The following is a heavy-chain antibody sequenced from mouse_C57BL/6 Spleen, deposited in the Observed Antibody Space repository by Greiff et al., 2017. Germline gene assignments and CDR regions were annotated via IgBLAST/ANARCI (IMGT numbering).Heavy chain of an antibody. J-gene: IGHJ4*01. CDR1: GYAFSSSW. D-gene: IGHD1-1*01. V-gene: IGHV1-82*01. CDR3: ASHYGSSDYYAMDY. Sequence: VQLVESGPELVKPGASVKISCKASGYAFSSSWMNWVKQRPGKGLEWIGRIYPGDGDTNYNGKFKGKATLTADKSSSTAYMQLSSLTSEDSAVYFCASHYGSSDYYAMDYWGQGTSVTVSS. CDR2: IYPGDGDT.